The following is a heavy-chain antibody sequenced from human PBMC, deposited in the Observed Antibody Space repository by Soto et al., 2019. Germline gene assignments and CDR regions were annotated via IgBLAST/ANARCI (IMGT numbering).Heavy chain of an antibody. J-gene: IGHJ6*02. Sequence: GGSLRLSCAASGFTFSSYAMSWVRQAPGKGLEWVSAISGSGGSTYYADSVKGRFTISRDNSKNTLYLQMNSLRAEDTAVYYCAKDLKGVGGTIYYYGMDVWGQGTTVTVSS. CDR1: GFTFSSYA. CDR3: AKDLKGVGGTIYYYGMDV. V-gene: IGHV3-23*01. CDR2: ISGSGGST. D-gene: IGHD1-26*01.